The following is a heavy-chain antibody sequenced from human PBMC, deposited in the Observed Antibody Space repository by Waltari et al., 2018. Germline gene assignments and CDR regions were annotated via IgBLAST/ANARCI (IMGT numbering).Heavy chain of an antibody. D-gene: IGHD1-26*01. V-gene: IGHV1-2*02. CDR2: INPNSGGT. J-gene: IGHJ4*02. CDR3: ARAQRSSGSTSTPPSDY. Sequence: QVQLVQSGAEVKKPGASVKVSCKASGYTFTGYYMHWVRQAPGQGLEWMGWINPNSGGTNYAQKFQGRVTMTRDTSISTAYMELSRLRSDDTAVYYCARAQRSSGSTSTPPSDYWGQVTLVTVSS. CDR1: GYTFTGYY.